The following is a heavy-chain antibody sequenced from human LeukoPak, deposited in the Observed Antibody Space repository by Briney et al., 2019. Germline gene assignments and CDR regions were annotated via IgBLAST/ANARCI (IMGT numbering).Heavy chain of an antibody. V-gene: IGHV3-30*02. D-gene: IGHD6-19*01. CDR2: IQYDGSNE. CDR1: GFTFSTYG. CDR3: AKESVAGYFDY. J-gene: IGHJ4*02. Sequence: GGSLRLSCAASGFTFSTYGMXXXXXXPXXXXEWVXFIQYDGSNEYYADSVKGRFXXXRDNSKNTLYLQMNSLRADDTAVYYCAKESVAGYFDYWGQGTLVTVSS.